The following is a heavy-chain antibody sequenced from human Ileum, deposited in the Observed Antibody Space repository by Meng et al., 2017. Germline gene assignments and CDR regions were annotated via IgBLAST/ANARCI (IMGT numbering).Heavy chain of an antibody. D-gene: IGHD6-19*01. Sequence: GESLKISCATSGFTFSSYGMHWVRQAPGKGLEYVSAISSSGGSTFYVESVKGRFTISRDSSKNTVFLQMGSLRDEDTAVYYCARRSSSGWLDYWGQGSLVTVSS. V-gene: IGHV3-64*02. CDR1: GFTFSSYG. CDR3: ARRSSSGWLDY. J-gene: IGHJ4*02. CDR2: ISSSGGST.